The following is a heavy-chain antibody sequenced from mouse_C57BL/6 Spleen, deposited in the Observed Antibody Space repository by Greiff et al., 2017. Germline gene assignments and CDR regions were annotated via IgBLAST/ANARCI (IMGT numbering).Heavy chain of an antibody. CDR2: IDPSDSET. D-gene: IGHD1-1*01. V-gene: IGHV1-52*01. CDR3: ARGAYDYAMDY. CDR1: GYTFTSYW. Sequence: VQLQQPGAELVRPGSSVKLSCKASGYTFTSYWMHWVKQRPIQGLEWIGNIDPSDSETHYNQKFKGKATLTVDKSSSTAYMQLSSLTSEDSAVYYCARGAYDYAMDYWGQGTSVTVSS. J-gene: IGHJ4*01.